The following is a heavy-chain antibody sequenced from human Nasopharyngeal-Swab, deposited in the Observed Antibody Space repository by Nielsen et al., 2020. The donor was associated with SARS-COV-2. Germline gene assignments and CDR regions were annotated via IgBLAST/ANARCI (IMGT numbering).Heavy chain of an antibody. CDR3: AKDRYCSGGACYFNGFDS. CDR1: GFTFSTYA. D-gene: IGHD2-15*01. Sequence: GESLKISCSPSGFTFSTYAMSWVRQAPGKGLEWVSSVSGTGHTTKYTDSVKGLFTISRDNSEKKVYLEMHSLRAEDTAVYYCAKDRYCSGGACYFNGFDSWGQGTLVTVSS. V-gene: IGHV3-23*01. J-gene: IGHJ4*02. CDR2: VSGTGHTT.